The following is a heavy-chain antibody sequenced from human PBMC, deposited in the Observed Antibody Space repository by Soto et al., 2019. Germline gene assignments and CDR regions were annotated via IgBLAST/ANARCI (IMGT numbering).Heavy chain of an antibody. V-gene: IGHV4-30-2*01. CDR1: GGSISSGGYS. Sequence: QLQLQESGSGLVKPSQTLSLTCAVSGGSISSGGYSWSWIRQPPGKGLEWIGYIYHSGSTYYKPARKIRVTISVDRSKNQFSLKLSSVTAADTAVYYCARGSTVVIFPLDYWGQGTLVTVSS. CDR3: ARGSTVVIFPLDY. J-gene: IGHJ4*02. CDR2: IYHSGST. D-gene: IGHD2-21*01.